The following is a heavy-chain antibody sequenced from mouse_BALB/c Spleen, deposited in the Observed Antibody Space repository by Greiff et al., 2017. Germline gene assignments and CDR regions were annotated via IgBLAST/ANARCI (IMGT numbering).Heavy chain of an antibody. Sequence: EVKLVESGGGLVQPGGSLRLSCATSGFTFSDFYMEWVRQPPGKRLEWIAASRNKANDYTTEYSASVKGRFIVSRDTDQSILYLQMNALSAEDTAIYYCARARLGYAVDYGGQGSSVTVAS. CDR1: GFTFSDFY. CDR2: SRNKANDYTT. J-gene: IGHJ4*01. D-gene: IGHD4-1*01. V-gene: IGHV7-1*02. CDR3: ARARLGYAVDY.